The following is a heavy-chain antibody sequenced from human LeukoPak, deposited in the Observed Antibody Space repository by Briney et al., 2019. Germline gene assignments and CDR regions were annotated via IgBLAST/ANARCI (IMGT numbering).Heavy chain of an antibody. CDR3: ARSYSNYYNWFDP. D-gene: IGHD4-11*01. CDR2: ISAYNGNT. Sequence: ASVTVSFKASGYTFTSYGISWVRQAPGQGLEWMGWISAYNGNTNYAQKLQGRVTMTTDTSTSTAYMELRSLRSDDTAVYYCARSYSNYYNWFDPWGQGTLVTVSS. CDR1: GYTFTSYG. J-gene: IGHJ5*02. V-gene: IGHV1-18*01.